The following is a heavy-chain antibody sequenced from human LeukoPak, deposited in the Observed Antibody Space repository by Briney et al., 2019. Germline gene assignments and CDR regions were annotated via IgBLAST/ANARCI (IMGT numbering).Heavy chain of an antibody. CDR3: ARGGDIVVVVAATDFDY. CDR2: ISSSSSYI. CDR1: GFTFSSYS. Sequence: PGGSLRLSCAASGFTFSSYSMNWVRQAPGKGLEWVSSISSSSSYIYYADSVKGRFTISRDNAKNSLYLQMNSLRAEDTAVYYCARGGDIVVVVAATDFDYWGQGTLVTVSS. V-gene: IGHV3-21*01. J-gene: IGHJ4*02. D-gene: IGHD2-15*01.